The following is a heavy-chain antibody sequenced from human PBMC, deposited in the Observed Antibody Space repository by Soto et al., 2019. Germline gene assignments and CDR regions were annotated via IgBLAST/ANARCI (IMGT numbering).Heavy chain of an antibody. V-gene: IGHV4-30-2*06. CDR2: ISHLETT. J-gene: IGHJ6*02. D-gene: IGHD2-21*02. Sequence: PSETLSLTCSVSGVTMSYGGYSWSWIRQSPGKGLEWLGYISHLETTYYNPSFKSRLSLSIDRTRNQFSLSLSSMTAADTAVYYCASSRVHDSSAQIVVVTHYGMDVWGQGTTVTVSS. CDR3: ASSRVHDSSAQIVVVTHYGMDV. CDR1: GVTMSYGGYS.